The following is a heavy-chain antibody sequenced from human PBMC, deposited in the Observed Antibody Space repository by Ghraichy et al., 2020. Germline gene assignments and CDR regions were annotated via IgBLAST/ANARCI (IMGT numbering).Heavy chain of an antibody. V-gene: IGHV1-24*01. D-gene: IGHD6-13*01. CDR1: GYTLTELS. Sequence: ASVKVSCKVSGYTLTELSMHWVRQAPGKGLEWMGGFDPEDGETIYAQKFQGRVTMTEDTTTDTAYMELSSLRSEDTAVYYCATDPVAAGGSWEDYWGQGTLVTVSS. CDR3: ATDPVAAGGSWEDY. CDR2: FDPEDGET. J-gene: IGHJ4*02.